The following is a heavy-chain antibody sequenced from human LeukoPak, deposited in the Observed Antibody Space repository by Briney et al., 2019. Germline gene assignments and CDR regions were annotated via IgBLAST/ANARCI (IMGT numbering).Heavy chain of an antibody. J-gene: IGHJ1*01. CDR1: GYSFSSYW. CDR3: ARPGQPDLGGHLPH. CDR2: VYPADSDV. V-gene: IGHV5-51*01. Sequence: PGESLKISCKVSGYSFSSYWIAWVRQMPGQGLEWMGIVYPADSDVRYNPSFQGQVSISVDKPIKTSFLLLNSLKASDSAMYYCARPGQPDLGGHLPHWGQGTLVTVSS. D-gene: IGHD3-16*01.